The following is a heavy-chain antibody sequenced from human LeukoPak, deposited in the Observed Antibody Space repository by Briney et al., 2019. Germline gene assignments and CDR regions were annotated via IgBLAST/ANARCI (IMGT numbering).Heavy chain of an antibody. CDR2: ISSSSSYI. J-gene: IGHJ4*02. D-gene: IGHD3-3*01. V-gene: IGHV3-21*04. CDR1: GFTFSRYS. Sequence: GGSLRLSCAASGFTFSRYSMNWVRQAPGKGLEWVSSISSSSSYIYYADSVKGRFTISRDNSRNTLYLQMNSLRADDTARYYCAKDFVYGSRFPRPLDYWGQGTLVTVSS. CDR3: AKDFVYGSRFPRPLDY.